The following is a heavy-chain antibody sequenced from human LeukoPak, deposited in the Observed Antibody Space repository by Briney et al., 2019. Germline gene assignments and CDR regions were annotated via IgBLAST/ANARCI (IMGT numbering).Heavy chain of an antibody. J-gene: IGHJ6*02. CDR2: INSDGSST. CDR3: ARELWFGESPANYYYYGMDV. CDR1: GFTFSRHW. V-gene: IGHV3-74*01. Sequence: GGSLRLSCAASGFTFSRHWMHWVRQAPGKGLVWVSRINSDGSSTSYADSVKGRFTISRDNSKNTLYLQMNSLRAEDTAVYYCARELWFGESPANYYYYGMDVWGQGTTVTVSS. D-gene: IGHD3-10*01.